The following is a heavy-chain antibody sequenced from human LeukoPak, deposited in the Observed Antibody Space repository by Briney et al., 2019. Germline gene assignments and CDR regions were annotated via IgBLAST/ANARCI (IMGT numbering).Heavy chain of an antibody. CDR1: GFTFNTYS. V-gene: IGHV3-21*01. CDR2: ITTSGSK. D-gene: IGHD2-8*01. Sequence: GGSLRLSCAASGFTFNTYSFNWVRQAPGKGLEWVSSITTSGSKSYADSVKGRLTISRDNAKNLVYLQMNSLRVEDTAVYHCARDRIGVGLMVYVTAYYFDYWGQGTLVTVSS. CDR3: ARDRIGVGLMVYVTAYYFDY. J-gene: IGHJ4*02.